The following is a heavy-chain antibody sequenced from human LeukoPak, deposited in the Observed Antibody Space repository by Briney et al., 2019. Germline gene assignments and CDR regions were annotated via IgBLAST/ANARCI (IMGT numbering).Heavy chain of an antibody. CDR2: ISGSGGST. J-gene: IGHJ3*02. D-gene: IGHD6-13*01. Sequence: GGSLRLPCAASGFTFSSYAMSWVRQAPGKGLKWVSTISGSGGSTYYADSVKGRFTISRDNSKNTLYLQMNSLRAEDTAVYYCAKYLTIAAAGVDAFAIWGQGTMVTVSS. CDR1: GFTFSSYA. CDR3: AKYLTIAAAGVDAFAI. V-gene: IGHV3-23*01.